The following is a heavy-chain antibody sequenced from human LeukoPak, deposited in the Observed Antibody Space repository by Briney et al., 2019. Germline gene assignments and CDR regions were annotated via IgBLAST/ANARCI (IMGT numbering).Heavy chain of an antibody. CDR3: ASDYYDSSGYRY. D-gene: IGHD3-22*01. CDR2: IIPILGIA. V-gene: IGHV1-69*04. Sequence: SVKVSCKASGGTFSSYAISWVRQAPGQGLEWMGRIIPILGIANYAQKFQGRVTITADKSTSTAYMELSSLRSEDTAVYYCASDYYDSSGYRYWGQGTLVTVSS. J-gene: IGHJ4*02. CDR1: GGTFSSYA.